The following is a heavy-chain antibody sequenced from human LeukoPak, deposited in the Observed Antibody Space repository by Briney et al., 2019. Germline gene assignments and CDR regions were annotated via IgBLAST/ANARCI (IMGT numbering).Heavy chain of an antibody. Sequence: ASVKVSCKASGYTFTSYDINWVRQATGQGLEWMGWINTNTGNPTYAQGFTGRFVFSLDTSVSTAYLQISSLKAEDTAVYYCARYTPDDAFDIWGQGTMVTVSS. D-gene: IGHD2-2*02. V-gene: IGHV7-4-1*02. CDR2: INTNTGNP. J-gene: IGHJ3*02. CDR3: ARYTPDDAFDI. CDR1: GYTFTSYD.